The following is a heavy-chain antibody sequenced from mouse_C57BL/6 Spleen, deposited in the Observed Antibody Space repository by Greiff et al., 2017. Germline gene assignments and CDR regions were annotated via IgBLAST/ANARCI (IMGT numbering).Heavy chain of an antibody. V-gene: IGHV7-1*01. CDR2: SRNKANDYTT. D-gene: IGHD4-1*01. CDR3: ARDARLTGAFAY. J-gene: IGHJ3*01. Sequence: EVNVVESGGGLVQSGRSLRLSCATSGFTFSDFYMEWVRQAPGKGLEWIAASRNKANDYTTEYSASVKGRFIVSRDTSQSILYLQMNALRAEDTAIYYCARDARLTGAFAYWGQGTLVTVSA. CDR1: GFTFSDFY.